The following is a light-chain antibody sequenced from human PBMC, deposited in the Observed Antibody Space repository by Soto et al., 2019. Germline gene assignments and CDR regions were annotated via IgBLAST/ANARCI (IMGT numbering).Light chain of an antibody. CDR2: GAS. CDR3: QQYNTYST. J-gene: IGKJ5*01. CDR1: QNTRSW. V-gene: IGKV1-5*01. Sequence: DIQMTQSPSTLSASVGDSVTITCRASQNTRSWLAWYQQKPGKAPNPLIYGASSLKSGVPARFSGSGSGTEFTLTISSLQPDDFATYYCQQYNTYSTFGQGTRLEIK.